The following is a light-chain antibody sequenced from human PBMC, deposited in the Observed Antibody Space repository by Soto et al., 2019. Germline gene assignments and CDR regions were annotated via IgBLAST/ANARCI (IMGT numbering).Light chain of an antibody. V-gene: IGKV3-11*01. CDR1: QSISNY. J-gene: IGKJ2*01. CDR3: QQRSTWPQT. Sequence: IVVTQSPATLSVSPGERATLSCRASQSISNYLAWYQQRPGQAPRLLIYSASNRATGIPVRFSGSGSGTDCTLTISSLEPEDFAVYYCQQRSTWPQTFGQGTKLEIK. CDR2: SAS.